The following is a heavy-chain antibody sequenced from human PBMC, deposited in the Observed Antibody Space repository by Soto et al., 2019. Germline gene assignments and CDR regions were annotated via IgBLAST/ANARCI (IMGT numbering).Heavy chain of an antibody. CDR1: GFTFGDYA. D-gene: IGHD3-10*01. Sequence: SLRLSCTASGFTFGDYAMSWVRQAPGKGLEWVGFIRSKGSGGTSEYAASVKGRFTFSRDDSKRIAYLQMNSLKIEDTGVYYCTRDQPITPWGQGTVVTVSS. J-gene: IGHJ3*01. V-gene: IGHV3-49*04. CDR2: IRSKGSGGTS. CDR3: TRDQPITP.